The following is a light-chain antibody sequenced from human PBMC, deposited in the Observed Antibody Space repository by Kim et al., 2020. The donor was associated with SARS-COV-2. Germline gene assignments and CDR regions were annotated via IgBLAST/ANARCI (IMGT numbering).Light chain of an antibody. CDR1: QSVNIRF. CDR3: QQYDSSSWT. CDR2: GAS. Sequence: IVLTQSPGTLSLSPGERATLSCRASQSVNIRFLAWYQQKPDQPPRLLIYGASSRATGIPDRFSGSGSGTDFTLSISRLEPEDFAVYYCQQYDSSSWTFGQGTKVDIK. J-gene: IGKJ1*01. V-gene: IGKV3-20*01.